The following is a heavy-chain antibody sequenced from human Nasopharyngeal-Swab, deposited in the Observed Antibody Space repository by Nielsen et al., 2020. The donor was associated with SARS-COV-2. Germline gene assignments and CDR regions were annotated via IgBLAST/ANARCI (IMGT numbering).Heavy chain of an antibody. V-gene: IGHV3-23*01. Sequence: GRSLRLSCAASGFTFSSYAMSWVRQAPGKGLEWVSAISGSGGSTNYADSVKGRFTISRDNSKNTLYLQMNSLRAEDTAVYYCAREVGDYATYFDYWGQGTLVTVSS. CDR1: GFTFSSYA. J-gene: IGHJ4*02. CDR3: AREVGDYATYFDY. CDR2: ISGSGGST. D-gene: IGHD4-17*01.